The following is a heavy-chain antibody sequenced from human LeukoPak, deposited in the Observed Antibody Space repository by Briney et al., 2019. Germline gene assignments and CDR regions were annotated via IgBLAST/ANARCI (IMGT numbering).Heavy chain of an antibody. CDR1: GFTFSSYG. CDR3: ASHRITIFGVVIPMDV. Sequence: GGSLRLSCAASGFTFSSYGMHWVRQAPGKGLEWVAVISYDGSNKYYADSVKGRFTISRDNSKNTLYLQMNSLRAEDTAVYYCASHRITIFGVVIPMDVWGKGTTVTVSS. D-gene: IGHD3-3*01. CDR2: ISYDGSNK. J-gene: IGHJ6*03. V-gene: IGHV3-30*03.